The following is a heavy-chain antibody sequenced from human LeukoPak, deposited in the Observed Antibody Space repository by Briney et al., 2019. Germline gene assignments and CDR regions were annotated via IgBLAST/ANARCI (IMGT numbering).Heavy chain of an antibody. Sequence: GGSLRLSCAASGFTFSSYWMHWVRQAPGKGLVWVSRINSDGSSTSYADSVKGRFTISRDNAKNTLYLQMNSLRAEDTAVYYCARDLNYRIAAAGTRDFDYWGQGTLVTVSS. CDR1: GFTFSSYW. CDR3: ARDLNYRIAAAGTRDFDY. CDR2: INSDGSST. D-gene: IGHD6-13*01. V-gene: IGHV3-74*01. J-gene: IGHJ4*02.